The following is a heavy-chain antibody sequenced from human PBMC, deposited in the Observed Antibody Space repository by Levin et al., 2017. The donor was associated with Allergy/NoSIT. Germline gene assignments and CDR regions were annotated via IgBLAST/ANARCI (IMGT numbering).Heavy chain of an antibody. J-gene: IGHJ3*02. CDR2: ISYDGSNK. Sequence: GGSLRLSCAASGFTFSSYAMHWVRQAPGKGLEWVAVISYDGSNKYYADSVKGRFTISRDNSKNTLYLQMNSLRAEDTAVYYCARDPGMGLGIQSDAFDIWGQGTMVTVSS. D-gene: IGHD6-13*01. CDR1: GFTFSSYA. V-gene: IGHV3-30-3*01. CDR3: ARDPGMGLGIQSDAFDI.